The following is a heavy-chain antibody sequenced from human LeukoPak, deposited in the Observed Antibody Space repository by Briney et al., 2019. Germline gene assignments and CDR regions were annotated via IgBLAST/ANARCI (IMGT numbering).Heavy chain of an antibody. D-gene: IGHD6-19*01. Sequence: ASVKVSCKASGYSFTSYHMHWVRQAPGQGLEWMGIINPSGGSTSYTQKFQGRVTMTRDTSTSTVYMELSSLRSEDTAVYYCATRGGYSSGWAYWGQGTLVTVSS. J-gene: IGHJ4*02. CDR3: ATRGGYSSGWAY. CDR2: INPSGGST. CDR1: GYSFTSYH. V-gene: IGHV1-46*01.